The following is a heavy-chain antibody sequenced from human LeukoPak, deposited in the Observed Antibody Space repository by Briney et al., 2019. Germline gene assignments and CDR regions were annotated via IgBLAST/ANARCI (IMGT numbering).Heavy chain of an antibody. CDR3: ARVIMRVASDY. CDR1: SGSVSNSHYY. J-gene: IGHJ4*02. CDR2: IFYSGNT. Sequence: SETLSLTCTVSSGSVSNSHYYWAWVRQPPGKGLEWLGSIFYSGNTHYNPSLKSPVTISIDTSKNQFSLKVSSVTAADTAIYYCARVIMRVASDYWGQGTLVTVSS. V-gene: IGHV4-39*07. D-gene: IGHD5-12*01.